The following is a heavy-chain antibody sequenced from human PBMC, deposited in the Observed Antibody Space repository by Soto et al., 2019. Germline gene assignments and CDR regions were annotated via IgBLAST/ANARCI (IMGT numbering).Heavy chain of an antibody. J-gene: IGHJ4*02. D-gene: IGHD3-22*01. CDR2: INAGNGDT. CDR3: ARDWTHYDSSGPGDY. V-gene: IGHV1-3*01. CDR1: GYTFTIYP. Sequence: ASVKVSCKASGYTFTIYPMHWVRQAPGQGLEWMGWINAGNGDTKYSQKFQGRVTITRDTSASTAYMELSSLRSEDTAVYYCARDWTHYDSSGPGDYWGQGTLVTVSS.